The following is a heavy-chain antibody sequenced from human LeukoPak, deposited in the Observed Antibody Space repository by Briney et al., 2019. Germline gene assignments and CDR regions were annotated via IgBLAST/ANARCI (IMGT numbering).Heavy chain of an antibody. D-gene: IGHD6-13*01. Sequence: PGGSPRLSCAASGFTFSSYWMHWVRQAPGKGLVWVSRINSDGSSTSYADSAKGRFTISRDNAKNTLYLQMNSLRAEDTAVYYCARVAGGSSPYYFDYWGRGTLVTVSS. CDR3: ARVAGGSSPYYFDY. CDR2: INSDGSST. V-gene: IGHV3-74*01. CDR1: GFTFSSYW. J-gene: IGHJ4*02.